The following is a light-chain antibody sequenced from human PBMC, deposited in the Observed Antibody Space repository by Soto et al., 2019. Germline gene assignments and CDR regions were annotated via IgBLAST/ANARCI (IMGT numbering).Light chain of an antibody. Sequence: EIVMTQSPATLSVSPGEGATLSCRAGQSVGVNLAWYQQMPGQAPRLLIYGASTRATGVPARFSGSGSGTEFTLTISILQSEAFAVYYCQQYEEWPPQLTFGGGTKVEI. J-gene: IGKJ4*01. CDR1: QSVGVN. CDR3: QQYEEWPPQLT. V-gene: IGKV3-15*01. CDR2: GAS.